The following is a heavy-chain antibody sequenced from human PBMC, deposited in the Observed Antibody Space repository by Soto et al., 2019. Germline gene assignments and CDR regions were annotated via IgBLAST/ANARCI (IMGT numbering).Heavy chain of an antibody. CDR1: GFTFGDYA. D-gene: IGHD2-2*01. CDR3: TRDAPDIVVVPAAAYYYYGMDV. CDR2: IRSKAYGGTT. J-gene: IGHJ6*02. V-gene: IGHV3-49*03. Sequence: GGSLRLSCTASGFTFGDYAMSWFRQAPGKGLEWVGFIRSKAYGGTTEYAASVKGRFTISRDDSKSIAYLQMNSLKTEDTAVYYCTRDAPDIVVVPAAAYYYYGMDVWGQGTTVTV.